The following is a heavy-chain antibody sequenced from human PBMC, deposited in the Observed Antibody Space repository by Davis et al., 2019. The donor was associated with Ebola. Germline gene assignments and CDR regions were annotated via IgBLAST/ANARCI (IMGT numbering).Heavy chain of an antibody. CDR3: ARQGDGGRRFDF. CDR1: GGSFSGYY. V-gene: IGHV4-34*01. D-gene: IGHD1-26*01. CDR2: INHSGST. J-gene: IGHJ4*02. Sequence: PGGSLRLSCAVYGGSFSGYYWSWIRQPPGKGLEWIGEINHSGSTNYNPSLKSRVTISVDTSNNQFSLRLTSVTAADTAVYYWARQGDGGRRFDFWGQGTLVTVS.